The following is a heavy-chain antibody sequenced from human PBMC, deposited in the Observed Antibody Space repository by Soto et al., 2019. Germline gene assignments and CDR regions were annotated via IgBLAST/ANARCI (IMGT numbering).Heavy chain of an antibody. CDR1: GGSISSGGYY. J-gene: IGHJ5*02. CDR2: IYYSGST. CDR3: AREVNIVLVPAAIRSATGNWFDP. Sequence: SETLSLTCTVSGGSISSGGYYWSWIRQHPGKGLEWIGYIYYSGSTYYNPSLKSRVTISVDTSKNQFSLKLSSVTAADTAVYYCAREVNIVLVPAAIRSATGNWFDPWGQGTLVNVSS. V-gene: IGHV4-31*03. D-gene: IGHD2-2*01.